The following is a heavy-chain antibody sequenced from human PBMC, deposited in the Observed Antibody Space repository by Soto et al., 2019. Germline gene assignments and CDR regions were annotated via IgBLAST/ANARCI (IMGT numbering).Heavy chain of an antibody. CDR3: ARALRTRFYYNWNDLGAFDI. CDR1: GFTFSSYS. D-gene: IGHD1-20*01. Sequence: PGGSLRLSCAAAGFTFSSYSMNWVRQAPGKGLEWVSSISSSSSSYIYYADSVKGRFTISRDNAKNSLYLQMNSLRAEDTAVYYCARALRTRFYYNWNDLGAFDIWGQGTMVTVSS. V-gene: IGHV3-21*01. J-gene: IGHJ3*02. CDR2: ISSSSSSYI.